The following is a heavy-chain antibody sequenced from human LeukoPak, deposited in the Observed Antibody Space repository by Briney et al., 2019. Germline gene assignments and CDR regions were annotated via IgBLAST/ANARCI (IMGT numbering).Heavy chain of an antibody. D-gene: IGHD6-13*01. J-gene: IGHJ4*02. Sequence: PSETLSLTCAVYGGSFSGYYWSWIRQPPGKGLEWTGEINHSGSTNYNPSLKSRVTISVDTSKNQFSLKLSSVTAADTAVYYCAREGLSTGYSSSWPTRLFDYWGQGTLVTVSS. CDR3: AREGLSTGYSSSWPTRLFDY. CDR1: GGSFSGYY. V-gene: IGHV4-34*01. CDR2: INHSGST.